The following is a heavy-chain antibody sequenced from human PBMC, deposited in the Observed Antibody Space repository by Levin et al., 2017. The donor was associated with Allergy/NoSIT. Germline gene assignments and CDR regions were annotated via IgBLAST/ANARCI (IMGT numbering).Heavy chain of an antibody. CDR1: GFTFSDHY. CDR3: ASGEVVADY. Sequence: GESLKISCAASGFTFSDHYMSWIRQAPGKGLEWVSYISSSGTTIYYADSVKGRFTISRDNAKNSLYLQMNSLRGEDTAVYYCASGEVVADYWGQGTLVTVSS. J-gene: IGHJ4*02. CDR2: ISSSGTTI. D-gene: IGHD2-15*01. V-gene: IGHV3-11*01.